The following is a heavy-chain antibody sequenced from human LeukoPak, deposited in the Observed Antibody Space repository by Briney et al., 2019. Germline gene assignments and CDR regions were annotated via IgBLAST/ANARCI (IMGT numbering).Heavy chain of an antibody. J-gene: IGHJ4*02. D-gene: IGHD3-22*01. Sequence: GGSLRLSCAASGFTFSSYAMSWVRQAPGKGLEWVAFIRYEGSNKYYADSVKGRFTISRDNSKNTLYLQMNSLRAEDTAVYYCAKLWAKSYYYDRTFDYWGQGTLVTVSS. CDR2: IRYEGSNK. CDR3: AKLWAKSYYYDRTFDY. CDR1: GFTFSSYA. V-gene: IGHV3-30*02.